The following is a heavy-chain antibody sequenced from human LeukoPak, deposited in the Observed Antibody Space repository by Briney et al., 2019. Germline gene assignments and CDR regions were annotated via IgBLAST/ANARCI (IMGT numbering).Heavy chain of an antibody. D-gene: IGHD2-15*01. CDR2: ISYDGSNK. Sequence: GRSLRLSCAASGFTFSSYAMHWVRQAPGKGLEWVAVISYDGSNKYYADSVKGRFTISRDNSKNTLYLQMNSLRAEDTAVYYCARDHRSGYCSGGSCYRASYFDYWGQGTLVTVSS. CDR3: ARDHRSGYCSGGSCYRASYFDY. J-gene: IGHJ4*02. CDR1: GFTFSSYA. V-gene: IGHV3-30-3*01.